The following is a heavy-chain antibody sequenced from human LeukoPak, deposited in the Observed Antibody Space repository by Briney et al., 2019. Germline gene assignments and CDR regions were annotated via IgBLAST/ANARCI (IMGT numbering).Heavy chain of an antibody. V-gene: IGHV4-38-2*01. CDR3: ARAARYSVYDGLLQRYYFDY. J-gene: IGHJ4*02. CDR1: GYSISSGYY. CDR2: IYHSGST. D-gene: IGHD5/OR15-5a*01. Sequence: PSETLSLTCAVSGYSISSGYYWGWVRQPPGKGLEWIGSIYHSGSTYYNRSLRSGVTISVDTSTSQFSLKLSSVTAADTAVYYCARAARYSVYDGLLQRYYFDYWGQGTLVTVSS.